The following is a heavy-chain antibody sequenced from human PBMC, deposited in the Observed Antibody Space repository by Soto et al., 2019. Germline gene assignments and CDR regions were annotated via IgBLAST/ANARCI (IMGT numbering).Heavy chain of an antibody. CDR2: IYSGGST. V-gene: IGHV3-53*01. D-gene: IGHD5-18*01. Sequence: GSLRLSCAASGFTVSSNYMSWVRQAPGKGLELVSVIYSGGSTYYADSVKGRFTISRDNSKNTLYLQMNSLRAEDTAVYYCARVAVLDTAMVTPYYYYGMDVWGQGTTVTVSS. CDR1: GFTVSSNY. J-gene: IGHJ6*02. CDR3: ARVAVLDTAMVTPYYYYGMDV.